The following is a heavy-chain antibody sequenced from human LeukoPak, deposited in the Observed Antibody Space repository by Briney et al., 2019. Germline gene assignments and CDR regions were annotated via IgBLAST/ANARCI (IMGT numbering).Heavy chain of an antibody. CDR1: GFTFSSSA. J-gene: IGHJ4*02. Sequence: GGSLRLSCAASGFTFSSSAMSWVRQAPGKGLEWVSAISNNGGYTYYADSVQGRFTISRDNSKNTLYLQMNSLRAEDTAVYYCARSRASSGLLGYWGQGTLVTVSS. V-gene: IGHV3-23*01. CDR2: ISNNGGYT. D-gene: IGHD6-19*01. CDR3: ARSRASSGLLGY.